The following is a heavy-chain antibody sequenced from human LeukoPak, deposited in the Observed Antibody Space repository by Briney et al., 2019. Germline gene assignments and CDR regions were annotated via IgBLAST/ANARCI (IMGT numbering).Heavy chain of an antibody. J-gene: IGHJ6*02. V-gene: IGHV3-74*01. CDR1: GFTFSSYW. CDR3: ARDLEYYDILTGYYNPNYYYCMDV. D-gene: IGHD3-9*01. Sequence: GGSLRLSCAASGFTFSSYWMHWVRHAPGKGLVWVSGVNSDGRGTNYAESVKGRFTISRDNAKNMVYLQMNSLRAEDTAVYYCARDLEYYDILTGYYNPNYYYCMDVWGQGTTVTVSS. CDR2: VNSDGRGT.